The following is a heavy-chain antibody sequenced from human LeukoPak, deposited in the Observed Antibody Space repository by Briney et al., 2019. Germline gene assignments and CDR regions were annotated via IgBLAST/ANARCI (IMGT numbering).Heavy chain of an antibody. CDR2: IYTSGST. J-gene: IGHJ6*02. V-gene: IGHV4-4*07. CDR1: GGSISSYY. D-gene: IGHD3-22*01. CDR3: ARDLGSYYDSSGYYYYGMDV. Sequence: SETLSLTCTASGGSISSYYWSWIRQPAGKGLEWIGRIYTSGSTNYNPSLKSRVTMSVDTSKNQFSLKLSSVTAADTAVYYCARDLGSYYDSSGYYYYGMDVWGQGTTVTVSS.